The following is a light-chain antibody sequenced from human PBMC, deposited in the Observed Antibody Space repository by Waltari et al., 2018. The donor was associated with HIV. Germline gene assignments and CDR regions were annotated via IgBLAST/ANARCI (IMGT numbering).Light chain of an antibody. CDR1: SGSIASNY. CDR3: QSYDSRNHVV. V-gene: IGLV6-57*03. Sequence: NFMLTQPHSVSESPGKTVTISCTRSSGSIASNYVQWYQQRPGSAPTPMIYEDNQRPSGVPDRFSGSIDSSSNAASRTISGLKTEDEGDYYCQSYDSRNHVVFGGGTKLTVL. J-gene: IGLJ2*01. CDR2: EDN.